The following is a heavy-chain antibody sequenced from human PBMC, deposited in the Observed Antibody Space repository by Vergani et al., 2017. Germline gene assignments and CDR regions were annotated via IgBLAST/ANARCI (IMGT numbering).Heavy chain of an antibody. CDR2: ISGSGGST. CDR1: GFTFSSYA. J-gene: IGHJ2*01. V-gene: IGHV3-23*01. CDR3: ARMHYYDSSGSEYFDL. Sequence: EVQLLESGGGLVQPGGSLRLSCAASGFTFSSYAMSWVRQAPGKGLEWVSAISGSGGSTYYADSVKGRFTISRDNSKNTLYLQMNSLRAEDTAVYYCARMHYYDSSGSEYFDLWGRGTLVTVSS. D-gene: IGHD3-22*01.